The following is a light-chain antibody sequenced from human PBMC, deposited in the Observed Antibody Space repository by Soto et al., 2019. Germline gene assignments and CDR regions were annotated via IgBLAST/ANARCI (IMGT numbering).Light chain of an antibody. CDR2: AVS. V-gene: IGLV2-14*01. CDR3: SSSTTRGTLV. J-gene: IGLJ3*02. CDR1: SSDIGAYNY. Sequence: QSALTQPASVSGSPGQSITISCSGTSSDIGAYNYVAWYQHHPGEAPKLIIYAVSDRPSGVSYRFSGSKSGNTASLTIPGLQAEDEAHYYCSSSTTRGTLVFGGGTKLTVL.